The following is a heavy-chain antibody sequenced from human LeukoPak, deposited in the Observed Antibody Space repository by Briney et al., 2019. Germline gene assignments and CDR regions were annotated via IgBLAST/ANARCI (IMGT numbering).Heavy chain of an antibody. V-gene: IGHV1-3*03. CDR2: ISPDNGNA. Sequence: ASVKVSCKTSGYSFTSQDMHWVRQAPGQRLEWVGCISPDNGNAQYSQEFQGRVTITRDTSARTAYMELSSLRSKDMAVYYCTLYNYWGQGTLVTVSS. J-gene: IGHJ4*02. D-gene: IGHD2-2*02. CDR1: GYSFTSQD. CDR3: TLYNY.